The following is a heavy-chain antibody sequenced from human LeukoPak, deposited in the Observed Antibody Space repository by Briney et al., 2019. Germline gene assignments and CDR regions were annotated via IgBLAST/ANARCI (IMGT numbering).Heavy chain of an antibody. CDR2: IGTAGDT. J-gene: IGHJ3*02. D-gene: IGHD5-12*01. CDR3: ARESEANAFDI. CDR1: GFSFSSYD. Sequence: GALRRSFAAPGFSFSSYDKHWVRQPKGKSLEWVSAIGTAGDTYYPGSVKGRFTISRENAKNSLYLQMNSLRAGDTAVYYCARESEANAFDIWGQGTMVTVSS. V-gene: IGHV3-13*01.